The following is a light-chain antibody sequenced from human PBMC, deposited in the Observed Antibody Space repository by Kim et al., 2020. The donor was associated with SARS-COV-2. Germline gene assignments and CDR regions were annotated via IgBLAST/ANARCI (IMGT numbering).Light chain of an antibody. Sequence: ASVGDRVTITFRASQGIRTDLGWYQLKPGKAPKRLIYAASSLESGVSSRFSGSGYGTEFTLAISSLQPEDFSTYYCLQHNDYPLTFGGGTKVDIK. CDR1: QGIRTD. CDR2: AAS. J-gene: IGKJ4*01. V-gene: IGKV1-17*01. CDR3: LQHNDYPLT.